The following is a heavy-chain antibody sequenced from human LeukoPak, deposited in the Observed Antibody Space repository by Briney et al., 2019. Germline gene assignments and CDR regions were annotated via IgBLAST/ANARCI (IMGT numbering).Heavy chain of an antibody. J-gene: IGHJ4*02. D-gene: IGHD3-3*01. Sequence: SETLSLTCTVSGYSISSGYYWGWIRQPPGKGLEWIGGIYHSGSTYYNPSLKSRVTISVNTSKNQFSLKLSSVTAADTAVYYCARGNLYYDFWSGYSLPFDYWGQGTLVTVSS. CDR1: GYSISSGYY. CDR3: ARGNLYYDFWSGYSLPFDY. V-gene: IGHV4-38-2*02. CDR2: IYHSGST.